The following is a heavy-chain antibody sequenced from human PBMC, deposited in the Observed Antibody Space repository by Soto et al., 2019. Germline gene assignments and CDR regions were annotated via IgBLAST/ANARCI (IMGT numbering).Heavy chain of an antibody. CDR1: GYTFASYG. J-gene: IGHJ4*02. V-gene: IGHV1-18*04. CDR2: ISAYNGNT. Sequence: SVKGSCQASGYTFASYGISWVRQAPVQGLEWMGWISAYNGNTNYAQKLQGRVTMTTDTSTSTASMELRSLRSDDTAVYYCARGGGIAVAEGDYWGQGTLVTVPQ. CDR3: ARGGGIAVAEGDY. D-gene: IGHD6-19*01.